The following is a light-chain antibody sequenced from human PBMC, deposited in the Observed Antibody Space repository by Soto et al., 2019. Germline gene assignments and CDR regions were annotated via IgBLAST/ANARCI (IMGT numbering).Light chain of an antibody. CDR2: DAS. Sequence: DIVLTQSPATLSLSPGERATLSCRASQSVSSYLAWYQQKPGQAPRLLIYDASNRATGIPARFSGSGSWTDFTLTISSLEPEDFAVYYCQQRSNWHPIFTFGPGTKVDSK. V-gene: IGKV3-11*01. CDR3: QQRSNWHPIFT. J-gene: IGKJ3*01. CDR1: QSVSSY.